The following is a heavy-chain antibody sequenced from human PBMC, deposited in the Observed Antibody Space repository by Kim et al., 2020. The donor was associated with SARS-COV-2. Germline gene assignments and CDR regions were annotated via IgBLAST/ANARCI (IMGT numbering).Heavy chain of an antibody. D-gene: IGHD1-26*01. Sequence: SETLSLTCTVSGGSISSSSYYWGWIRQPPGKGLEWIGSIYYSGSTYYNPSLKSRVTISVDTSKNQFSLKLSSVTAADTAVYYCASLRSEWELVDSWGQGTLVTVSS. CDR3: ASLRSEWELVDS. CDR2: IYYSGST. V-gene: IGHV4-39*01. J-gene: IGHJ4*02. CDR1: GGSISSSSYY.